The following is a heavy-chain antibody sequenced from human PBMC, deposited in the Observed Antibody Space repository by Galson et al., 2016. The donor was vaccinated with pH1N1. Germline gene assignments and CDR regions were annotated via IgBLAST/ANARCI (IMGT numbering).Heavy chain of an antibody. CDR1: GGTIFNSFA. V-gene: IGHV1-69*06. CDR3: AMPYCSSPSCNKYWFDP. D-gene: IGHD2-2*01. CDR2: ITAIFGTA. Sequence: SVKVSCKASGGTIFNSFAFSWVRQAPGQGLEWMGGITAIFGTANYAQKFQGRVTITADKPTSTGYMELSSLTSEDTAVYYCAMPYCSSPSCNKYWFDPWGQGTLVTVSS. J-gene: IGHJ5*02.